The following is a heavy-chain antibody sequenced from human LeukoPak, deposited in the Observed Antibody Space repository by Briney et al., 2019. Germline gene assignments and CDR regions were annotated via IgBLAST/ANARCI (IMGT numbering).Heavy chain of an antibody. CDR1: GFTFSDYY. D-gene: IGHD6-19*01. V-gene: IGHV3-11*04. CDR3: ARDSPRGWYDY. J-gene: IGHJ4*02. CDR2: ISSSSSTI. Sequence: GGSLRLSCAASGFTFSDYYMSWIRQAPGKGLEWVSYISSSSSTIYYADSVKGRFTISRDNAKNSLYLQMNSLRAEDTAVYYCARDSPRGWYDYWGQGTLVTVSS.